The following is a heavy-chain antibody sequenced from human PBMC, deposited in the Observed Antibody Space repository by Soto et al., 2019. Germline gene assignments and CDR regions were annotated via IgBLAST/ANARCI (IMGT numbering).Heavy chain of an antibody. J-gene: IGHJ6*02. CDR2: ITSSGSSI. Sequence: QVQLVESGGGLGKPGGSLRLSCAASGFTFSDFYISWIRQAPGKGLDWVSYITSSGSSIYYADSVKGRFTISRDNAKNSLYLQMNSLRAEDTAVYYCARGHYYYGMDVWGQGTTVTVSS. V-gene: IGHV3-11*01. CDR3: ARGHYYYGMDV. CDR1: GFTFSDFY.